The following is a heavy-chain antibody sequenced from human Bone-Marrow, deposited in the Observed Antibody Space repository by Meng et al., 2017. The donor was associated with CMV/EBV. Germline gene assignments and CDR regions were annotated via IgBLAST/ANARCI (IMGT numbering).Heavy chain of an antibody. CDR3: ARGGVVVNGAPFDY. J-gene: IGHJ4*02. D-gene: IGHD3-22*01. Sequence: QGQLQQWGAGLLKPSETLSLTCAVYGGSFSGYYWSWIRQPPGKGLEWIGEINHSGSTNYNPSLKSRVTISVDTSKNQFSLKLSSVTAADTAVYYCARGGVVVNGAPFDYWGQGTLVTVSS. V-gene: IGHV4-34*01. CDR2: INHSGST. CDR1: GGSFSGYY.